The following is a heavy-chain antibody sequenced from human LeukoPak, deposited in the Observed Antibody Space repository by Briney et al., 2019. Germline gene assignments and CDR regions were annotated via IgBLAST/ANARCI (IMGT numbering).Heavy chain of an antibody. J-gene: IGHJ4*02. V-gene: IGHV4-61*02. CDR3: ARDGRSGYDFVY. CDR1: GGSISSGSYY. CDR2: IYTSGST. D-gene: IGHD5-12*01. Sequence: SQTLSLTCTVSGGSISSGSYYWSWIRQPAGKGLEWIGRIYTSGSTNYNPSLKSRVTISVDTSKNQFSLKLSSVTAADTAVYYCARDGRSGYDFVYWGQGTLSPSPQ.